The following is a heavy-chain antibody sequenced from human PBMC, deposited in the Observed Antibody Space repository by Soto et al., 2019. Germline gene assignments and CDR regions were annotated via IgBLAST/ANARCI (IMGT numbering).Heavy chain of an antibody. D-gene: IGHD2-15*01. CDR3: ARELVVHSYFDY. Sequence: GASVKVSCKASGGTFSSYAISWVRQAPGQGLEWMGGIIPIFGTANYAQKFQGRVTITADESTSTAYMELSSLRSEDTAVYYCARELVVHSYFDYWGQGALVTVSS. J-gene: IGHJ4*02. CDR2: IIPIFGTA. V-gene: IGHV1-69*13. CDR1: GGTFSSYA.